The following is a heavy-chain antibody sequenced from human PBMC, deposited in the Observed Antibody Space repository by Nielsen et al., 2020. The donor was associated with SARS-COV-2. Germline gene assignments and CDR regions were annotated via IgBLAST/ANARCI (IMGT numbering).Heavy chain of an antibody. CDR2: IYPGDSDT. CDR1: GYSFTSYW. Sequence: KVSCKGSGYSFTSYWIGWVRQMPGKGLEWMGIIYPGDSDTRYSPSFQGQVTISADKSISTAYLQWSSLKASDTAMYYCASGADYAAYGGDPDYGIDVWGQGTTVTVSS. CDR3: ASGADYAAYGGDPDYGIDV. D-gene: IGHD4-23*01. J-gene: IGHJ6*02. V-gene: IGHV5-51*01.